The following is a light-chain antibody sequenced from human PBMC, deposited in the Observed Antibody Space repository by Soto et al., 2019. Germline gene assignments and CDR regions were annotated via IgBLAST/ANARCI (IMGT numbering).Light chain of an antibody. V-gene: IGKV3-15*01. CDR2: VAS. CDR3: QQYNVWPLT. Sequence: EIVMTQSPATLSVSPGERATLSCRASQSVSSNLAWYQQKPGQTPKLLIYVASTRATGIPARFSGSGSGTEFTLTICSLQSEDFAVYYCQQYNVWPLTFGGGTKVAFK. J-gene: IGKJ4*01. CDR1: QSVSSN.